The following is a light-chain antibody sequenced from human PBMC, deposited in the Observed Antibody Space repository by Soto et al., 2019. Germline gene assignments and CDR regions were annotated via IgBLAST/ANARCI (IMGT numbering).Light chain of an antibody. V-gene: IGKV3-15*01. J-gene: IGKJ2*01. CDR1: QSVSSN. Sequence: EIVMTQSPATLSVSPGERATLSCRASQSVSSNLAWYQQKPGQAPRLLIYGASTRATGIPARFSGRGSGTEFTLTISSLQSEDCAVYYCQQCNDWPHTFGQGTKLKIK. CDR3: QQCNDWPHT. CDR2: GAS.